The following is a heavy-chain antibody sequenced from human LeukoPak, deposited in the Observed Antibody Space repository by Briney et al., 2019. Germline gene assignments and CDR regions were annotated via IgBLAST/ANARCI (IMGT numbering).Heavy chain of an antibody. CDR3: AKDRISGDPKFFDL. V-gene: IGHV3-21*04. CDR2: IRSSISYI. CDR1: GFTFSSYS. J-gene: IGHJ2*01. D-gene: IGHD3-3*01. Sequence: GGSLRLSCAASGFTFSSYSMNWVRQAPREGLEWVSSIRSSISYIYYADPVKRRFTITRDCSKNTMYLQMNSLTAEDTALYYCAKDRISGDPKFFDLWGRGTLVTVSS.